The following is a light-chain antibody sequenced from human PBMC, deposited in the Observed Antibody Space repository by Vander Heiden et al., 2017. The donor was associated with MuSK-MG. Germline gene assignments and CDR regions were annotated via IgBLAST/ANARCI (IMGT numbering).Light chain of an antibody. CDR3: HQYYNIPRT. J-gene: IGKJ1*01. CDR1: QSVFSYSNNKNN. V-gene: IGKV4-1*01. Sequence: DIVLTQSTDSLTVSLGGKATINCKSSQSVFSYSNNKNNLTWYQQKPGQPPKMLIYGASTRGVGVPDRFSGSGSGTEFTLTINSLQTADVASYYCHQYYNIPRTFGQGTKVEIK. CDR2: GAS.